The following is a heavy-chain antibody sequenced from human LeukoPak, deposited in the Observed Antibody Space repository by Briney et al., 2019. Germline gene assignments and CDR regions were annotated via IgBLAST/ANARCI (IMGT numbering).Heavy chain of an antibody. CDR1: GGSISSNSFY. CDR2: IYYSGRT. J-gene: IGHJ4*02. D-gene: IGHD1-7*01. CDR3: ARGVSNYPFDY. Sequence: SETLSLTCTVSGGSISSNSFYWAWIRQPPGKGLEWIGSIYYSGRTYYNPSLKSRVTISVDTSKNQFSLKLSSVTAADTAVYYCARGVSNYPFDYWGQGTLVTVSS. V-gene: IGHV4-39*07.